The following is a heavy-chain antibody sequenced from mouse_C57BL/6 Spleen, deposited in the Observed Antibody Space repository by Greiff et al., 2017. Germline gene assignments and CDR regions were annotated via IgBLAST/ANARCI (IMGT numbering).Heavy chain of an antibody. CDR1: GYAFSSYW. D-gene: IGHD2-2*01. J-gene: IGHJ4*01. CDR3: ARGGYDDAMVY. Sequence: QVQLQQSGAELVKPGASVKISCKASGYAFSSYWMNWVKQRPGKGLEWIGQIYPGDGDTNYNGKFKGKATLTADKSSSTAYMQLSSLTSEDSAVYFCARGGYDDAMVYWGQGTSVTVSS. V-gene: IGHV1-80*01. CDR2: IYPGDGDT.